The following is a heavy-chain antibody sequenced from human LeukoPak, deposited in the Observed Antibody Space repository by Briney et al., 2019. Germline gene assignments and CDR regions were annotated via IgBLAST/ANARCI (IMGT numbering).Heavy chain of an antibody. D-gene: IGHD6-19*01. V-gene: IGHV1-69*04. CDR1: GGTFSSYA. CDR2: IIPIFGIA. Sequence: SVKLSCTASGGTFSSYAISWVRQAPGQGLEWMGRIIPIFGIANYAQKFQGRVTITADKSTSTAYMELSSLRSEDTAVYYCARDEGGEVAGIGFDYWGQGTLVTVSS. J-gene: IGHJ4*02. CDR3: ARDEGGEVAGIGFDY.